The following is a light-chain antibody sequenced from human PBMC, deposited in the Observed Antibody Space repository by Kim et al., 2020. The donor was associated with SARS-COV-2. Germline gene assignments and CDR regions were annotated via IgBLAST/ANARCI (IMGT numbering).Light chain of an antibody. CDR3: AAWDDSLNCYV. V-gene: IGLV1-36*01. Sequence: QRDTTSGSGRSSNSGNNAVHWYQPLPGTAHKLLLYCNDMLPSGVSDRFSGSKSGTSASLAISGLQPEDEADDYCAAWDDSLNCYVFGTGTKVTVL. CDR1: SSNSGNNA. J-gene: IGLJ1*01. CDR2: CND.